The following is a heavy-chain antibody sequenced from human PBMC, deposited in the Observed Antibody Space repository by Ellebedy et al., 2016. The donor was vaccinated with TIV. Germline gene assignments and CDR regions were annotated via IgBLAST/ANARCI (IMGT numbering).Heavy chain of an antibody. J-gene: IGHJ3*02. V-gene: IGHV3-7*01. CDR2: IRPDGSEK. Sequence: GGSLRLSCGASGFSFSSYWMSWVRQAPGKGLEWVANIRPDGSEKYYVDSVKGRFTISRDNAKNSLYLHLNSLRAEDTAMYYCATDGSYGDYLSPTHAFVIWGQGTMVTVSS. D-gene: IGHD4-17*01. CDR3: ATDGSYGDYLSPTHAFVI. CDR1: GFSFSSYW.